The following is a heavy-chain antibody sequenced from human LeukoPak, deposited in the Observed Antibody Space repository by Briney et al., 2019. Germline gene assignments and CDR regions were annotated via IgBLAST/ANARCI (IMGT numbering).Heavy chain of an antibody. Sequence: SETLSLTCTASGGSISSSSYYWGWIRQPPGKGLEWIGSIYYSGSTYYNPSLKSRVTISVDTSKNQFSLKLSSVTAADTAVYYCAGHFVGTVTTSKPIDYWGQGTLVTVSS. D-gene: IGHD4-17*01. CDR3: AGHFVGTVTTSKPIDY. J-gene: IGHJ4*02. CDR1: GGSISSSSYY. V-gene: IGHV4-39*01. CDR2: IYYSGST.